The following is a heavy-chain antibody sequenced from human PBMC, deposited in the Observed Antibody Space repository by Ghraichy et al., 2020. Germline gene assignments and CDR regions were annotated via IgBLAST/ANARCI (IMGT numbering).Heavy chain of an antibody. CDR3: ARDYDFWSGGPSGRFDY. V-gene: IGHV1-2*02. Sequence: ASVKVSCRTSGYSFTGHYLHWVRQAPGQGPEWMGWISPNSGATKYVQKFQGRVTMTRDMSIGTAYMELSRLRSDDTALYYCARDYDFWSGGPSGRFDYWGQGTLVTVSS. CDR1: GYSFTGHY. D-gene: IGHD3-3*01. CDR2: ISPNSGAT. J-gene: IGHJ4*02.